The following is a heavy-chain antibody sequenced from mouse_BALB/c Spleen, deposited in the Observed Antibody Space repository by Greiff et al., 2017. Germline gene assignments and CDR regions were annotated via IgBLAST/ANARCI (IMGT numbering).Heavy chain of an antibody. J-gene: IGHJ3*01. CDR1: GYTFTSYT. CDR3: ARDSTGNWFAY. V-gene: IGHV1-4*01. Sequence: QVQLKESGAELARPGASVKMSCKASGYTFTSYTMHWVKQRPGQGLEWIGYINPSSGYTNYNQKFKDKATLTADKSSSTAYMQLSSLTSEDSAVYYCARDSTGNWFAYWGQGTLVTVSA. D-gene: IGHD4-1*01. CDR2: INPSSGYT.